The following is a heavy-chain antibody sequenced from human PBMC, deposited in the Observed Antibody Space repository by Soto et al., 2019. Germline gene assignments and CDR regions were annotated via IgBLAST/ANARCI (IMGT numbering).Heavy chain of an antibody. D-gene: IGHD3-22*01. V-gene: IGHV3-9*01. CDR1: GETVEISA. CDR3: AKDLNSGLDYDLDV. J-gene: IGHJ6*04. Sequence: QHWWSLELGCAACGETVEISAVAGALKATRKGLEWVSGISWNSGRIGYGDSVKGRFTISRDNARNARYLQMNSLRAEDTAFYFCAKDLNSGLDYDLDVWGKGTTVTVSS. CDR2: ISWNSGRI.